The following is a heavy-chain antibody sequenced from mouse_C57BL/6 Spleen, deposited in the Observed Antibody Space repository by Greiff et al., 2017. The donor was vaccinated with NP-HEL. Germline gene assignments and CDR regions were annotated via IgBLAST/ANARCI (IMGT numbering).Heavy chain of an antibody. CDR1: GFNIKDDY. V-gene: IGHV14-4*01. CDR2: IDPENGDT. CDR3: TPPIYYYGSRREDY. Sequence: VQLQQSGAELVRPGASVKLSCTASGFNIKDDYMHWVKQRPEQGLEWIGWIDPENGDTEYASKFQGKATITADTSSNTAYLQLSSLTSEDTAVYYGTPPIYYYGSRREDYWGQGTTLTVSS. D-gene: IGHD1-1*01. J-gene: IGHJ2*01.